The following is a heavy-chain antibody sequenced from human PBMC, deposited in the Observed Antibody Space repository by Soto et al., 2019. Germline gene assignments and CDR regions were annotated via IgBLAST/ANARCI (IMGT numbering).Heavy chain of an antibody. CDR2: IIPIFGTT. CDR1: GGTFSSYP. D-gene: IGHD6-19*01. Sequence: QVQLVQSGAEVKKPGSSVKVSCKASGGTFSSYPLSWVRQAPGQGLEWMGGIIPIFGTTKYAQKFQGRVTIIADESTTTDYMELSSLRSEDTAVYYCAMIDYSSGSDYWGQGTLVTVSS. CDR3: AMIDYSSGSDY. V-gene: IGHV1-69*01. J-gene: IGHJ4*02.